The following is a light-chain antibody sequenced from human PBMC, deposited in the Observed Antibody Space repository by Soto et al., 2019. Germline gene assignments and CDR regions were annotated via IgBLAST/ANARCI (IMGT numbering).Light chain of an antibody. V-gene: IGLV1-40*01. Sequence: QSALTQPPSVSGAPGQRVTISCTGSNSNIGAGYGVHWYQHLPGTAPKLLIYGNSNRPSGVPDRFSGSKSGTSASLAITGLQAEDEADYYCTSYATGGTHVFGTGTKVTVL. CDR2: GNS. CDR1: NSNIGAGYG. CDR3: TSYATGGTHV. J-gene: IGLJ1*01.